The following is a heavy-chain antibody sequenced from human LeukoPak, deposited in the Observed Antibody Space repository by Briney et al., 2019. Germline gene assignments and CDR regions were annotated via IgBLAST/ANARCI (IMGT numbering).Heavy chain of an antibody. CDR1: GGSIGSGDYY. V-gene: IGHV4-30-4*01. Sequence: SETLSLTCTVSGGSIGSGDYYWSWIRQPPGKGLEWIGYIYYSGTTFYNSSLKSRVIISLDTSKNQFSLRLSSVTAADTAVYYCASWLVVPAAIDYWGQGTLVTVSS. CDR2: IYYSGTT. J-gene: IGHJ4*02. D-gene: IGHD2-2*02. CDR3: ASWLVVPAAIDY.